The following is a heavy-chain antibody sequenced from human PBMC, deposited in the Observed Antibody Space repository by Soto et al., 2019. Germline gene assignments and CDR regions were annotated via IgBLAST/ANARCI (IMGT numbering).Heavy chain of an antibody. Sequence: QVHLVQSGAAVKKPGASLKVSCKGSGYAFTTYGSTWVRQAHGQGLEWMGWISAQNGNTNYAQKLQGRVTGTRDTSKSTAYMELRSLRSDDTAVYYFARGKYGDYWGQGALVTVSS. CDR1: GYAFTTYG. J-gene: IGHJ4*02. CDR2: ISAQNGNT. V-gene: IGHV1-18*01. CDR3: ARGKYGDY. D-gene: IGHD2-2*01.